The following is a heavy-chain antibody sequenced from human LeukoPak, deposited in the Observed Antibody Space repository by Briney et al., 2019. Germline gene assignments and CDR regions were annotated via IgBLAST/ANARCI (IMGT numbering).Heavy chain of an antibody. J-gene: IGHJ1*01. Sequence: GGSLRLSCVASGFNFGSYGMHWVRQAPGKGLEWVAIISYDGSNKYYADSVKGRFAISRDNSKNTLYLQMSSLRAEDTAVYYCATHHREGVTGREYFQHWGQGTLVTVSS. V-gene: IGHV3-30*03. CDR1: GFNFGSYG. CDR3: ATHHREGVTGREYFQH. D-gene: IGHD6-19*01. CDR2: ISYDGSNK.